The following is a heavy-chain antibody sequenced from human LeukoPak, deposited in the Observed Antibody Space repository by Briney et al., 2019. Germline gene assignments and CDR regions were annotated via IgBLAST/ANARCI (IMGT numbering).Heavy chain of an antibody. D-gene: IGHD5-18*01. CDR1: GFTFSSYG. CDR2: IRYDGSNK. Sequence: GGSLRLSCAASGFTFSSYGMHWVRQAPGKGLEWVAFIRYDGSNKYYADSVKGRFTISRDNSKNTLYLQMNSLRAEDTAVYYCAKEMDTAMVPFFDYWGQGTLVTVSS. V-gene: IGHV3-30*02. J-gene: IGHJ4*02. CDR3: AKEMDTAMVPFFDY.